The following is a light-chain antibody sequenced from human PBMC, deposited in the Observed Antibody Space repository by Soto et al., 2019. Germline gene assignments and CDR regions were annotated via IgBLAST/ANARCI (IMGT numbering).Light chain of an antibody. CDR2: DVS. V-gene: IGLV2-11*01. J-gene: IGLJ1*01. Sequence: QSALTRPRSVSGSPGQSVTISCTGTSSDVGGYNYVSWYQQHPGKAPKLMIHDVSKRPSGVPDRFSGSKSGNTASLPISGLQAEDEADYYCCSYAGSYTLYVFGTGTKLTVL. CDR1: SSDVGGYNY. CDR3: CSYAGSYTLYV.